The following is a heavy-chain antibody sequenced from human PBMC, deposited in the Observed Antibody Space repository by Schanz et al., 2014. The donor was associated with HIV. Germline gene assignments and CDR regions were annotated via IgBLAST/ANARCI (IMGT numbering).Heavy chain of an antibody. D-gene: IGHD3-22*01. CDR3: AKTEYDSRGNSQSHFDY. V-gene: IGHV3-23*04. CDR1: GFNFNSYG. Sequence: EQLVASGGGVVQPGRSLRLSCVASGFNFNSYGMHWVRQAPGKGLEWVSSISESGGRTYYADSVNGRFTISRDNSKNTLYLQMTTLRIDDTAVYYCAKTEYDSRGNSQSHFDYWGQGTLVTVSS. CDR2: ISESGGRT. J-gene: IGHJ4*02.